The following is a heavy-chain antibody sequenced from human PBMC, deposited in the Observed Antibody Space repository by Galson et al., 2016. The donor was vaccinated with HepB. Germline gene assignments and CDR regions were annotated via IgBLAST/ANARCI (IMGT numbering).Heavy chain of an antibody. CDR2: ISGSGGTT. D-gene: IGHD5-12*01. V-gene: IGHV3-23*01. J-gene: IGHJ3*02. Sequence: SLRLSCAASGFTFSSYAMSWVRQAPGKGLEWVSVISGSGGTTYYADSVSGRFTISRDNSKNTLYVQKNSLTAEDTAIYYCAKVFVVGTADAYDIWGQGTMVIVSS. CDR1: GFTFSSYA. CDR3: AKVFVVGTADAYDI.